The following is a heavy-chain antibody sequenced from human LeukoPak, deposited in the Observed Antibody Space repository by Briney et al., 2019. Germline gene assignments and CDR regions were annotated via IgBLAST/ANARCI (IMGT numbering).Heavy chain of an antibody. CDR2: INPNSGGT. CDR1: GYTFTGYY. CDR3: ARKKTYYYDSSGYLVQYFDL. D-gene: IGHD3-22*01. J-gene: IGHJ2*01. V-gene: IGHV1-2*02. Sequence: ASVKVSCKASGYTFTGYYMHWVRQAPGQGLEWMGWINPNSGGTNHAQKFQGRVTMTRDTSISTAYMELSRLRSDDTAVYYCARKKTYYYDSSGYLVQYFDLWGSGTLVTVSS.